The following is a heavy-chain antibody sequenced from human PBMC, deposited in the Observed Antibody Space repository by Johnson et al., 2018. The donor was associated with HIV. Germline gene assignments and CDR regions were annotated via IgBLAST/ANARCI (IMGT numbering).Heavy chain of an antibody. CDR1: GFTFSSYA. Sequence: EMQLVESGGGLVQPGGSLRLSCAASGFTFSSYALTWVRQAPGRGLEWVSTISGSGGSTYYADSVKGRVTISRDNSQNTLYLQMNSLGSEDTAVYSCAFESGSYFRHALDVWGQGTMVTVSS. D-gene: IGHD1-26*01. CDR3: AFESGSYFRHALDV. CDR2: ISGSGGST. J-gene: IGHJ3*01. V-gene: IGHV3-23*04.